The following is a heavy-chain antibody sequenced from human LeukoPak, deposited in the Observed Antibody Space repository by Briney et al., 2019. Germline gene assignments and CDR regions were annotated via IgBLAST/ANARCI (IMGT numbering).Heavy chain of an antibody. V-gene: IGHV4-59*01. CDR1: GGSTSSYY. CDR3: ARGGYYESSGYYLGPHNWFDP. CDR2: IYYSGST. J-gene: IGHJ5*02. D-gene: IGHD3-22*01. Sequence: KPSETLSLTCTVSGGSTSSYYWSWIRQPPGKGLEWIGYIYYSGSTNYNPSLKSRVTISVDTSKNQFSLKLSSVTAAATAVYYCARGGYYESSGYYLGPHNWFDPWGQGTLVTVSS.